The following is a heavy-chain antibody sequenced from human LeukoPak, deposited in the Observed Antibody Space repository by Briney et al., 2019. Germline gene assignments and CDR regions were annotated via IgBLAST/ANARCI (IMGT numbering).Heavy chain of an antibody. CDR2: IYYSGST. CDR1: GGSISSYY. J-gene: IGHJ4*02. V-gene: IGHV4-59*01. Sequence: SETLSLTCTVSGGSISSYYWSWIRQPSGKGLEWIGYIYYSGSTNYNPSLKSRVTISVDTSKNQFSLKLSSVTAADTAVYYCARANGYSYGFSFDYWGQGTLVTVSS. D-gene: IGHD5-18*01. CDR3: ARANGYSYGFSFDY.